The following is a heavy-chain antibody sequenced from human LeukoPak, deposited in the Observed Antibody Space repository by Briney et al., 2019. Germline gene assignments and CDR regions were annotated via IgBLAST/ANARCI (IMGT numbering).Heavy chain of an antibody. CDR1: GFTVAMNNY. Sequence: GGSLRLSCATSGFTVAMNNYMSWVRQAPGKGLEWVSIIYSGGSTYYADSVKGRFTISRDNSKNTLYLQMNSLRAEDTAVYYCARATEAYYYDSSGYYLSDYWGQGTLVTVSS. J-gene: IGHJ4*02. V-gene: IGHV3-53*01. CDR2: IYSGGST. CDR3: ARATEAYYYDSSGYYLSDY. D-gene: IGHD3-22*01.